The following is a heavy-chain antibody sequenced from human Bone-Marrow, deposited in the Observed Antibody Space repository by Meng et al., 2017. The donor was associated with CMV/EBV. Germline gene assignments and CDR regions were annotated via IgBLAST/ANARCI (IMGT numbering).Heavy chain of an antibody. D-gene: IGHD6-19*01. V-gene: IGHV1-46*01. CDR2: INPSGGST. J-gene: IGHJ4*02. Sequence: ASVKVSCKASGYTFTSYYMHWVRQAPGQGLEWMGIINPSGGSTSYAQKFQGRVTMTRDTSTSTVYMELSSPRAEDTALYYCSKGAYSSFSTDWEYYFDYWGQGTLVTVSS. CDR1: GYTFTSYY. CDR3: SKGAYSSFSTDWEYYFDY.